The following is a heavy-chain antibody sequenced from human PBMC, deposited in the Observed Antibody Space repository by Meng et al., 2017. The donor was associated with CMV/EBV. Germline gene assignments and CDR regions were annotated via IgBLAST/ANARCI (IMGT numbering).Heavy chain of an antibody. D-gene: IGHD3-10*01. Sequence: QGQLTQWGAGLLKPSETLSLTCAVYGGSVSGYYWSWIRQPPGKGLEWIGEINHSGSTNYNPSLKSRVTISVDTSKNQFSLKLSSVTAADTAVYYCARESMVRGEDWGQGTLVTVSS. CDR1: GGSVSGYY. V-gene: IGHV4-34*01. CDR3: ARESMVRGED. J-gene: IGHJ4*02. CDR2: INHSGST.